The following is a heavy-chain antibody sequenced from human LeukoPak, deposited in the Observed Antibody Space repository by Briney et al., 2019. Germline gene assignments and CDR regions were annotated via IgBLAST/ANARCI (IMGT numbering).Heavy chain of an antibody. CDR3: AGVRVATIWDLYYYYYYGMDV. V-gene: IGHV4-61*01. J-gene: IGHJ6*02. D-gene: IGHD5-12*01. CDR1: GGSVSSGSYY. CDR2: IYYSGST. Sequence: SETLSLTCTVSGGSVSSGSYYWSWIRQPPGKGLEWIGYIYYSGSTNYNPSLKSRVTISVDTSKNQFSLKLSSVTAADTAVYYCAGVRVATIWDLYYYYYYGMDVWGQGTTVTVSS.